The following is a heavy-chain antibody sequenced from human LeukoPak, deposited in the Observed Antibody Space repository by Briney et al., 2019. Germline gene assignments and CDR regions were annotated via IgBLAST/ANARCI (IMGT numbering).Heavy chain of an antibody. Sequence: ASVKVSCEVSGYTLTELSMHWVRQAPGKGLEWMGGFDPEDGETIYAQKFQGRVTMTEDTSTDTAYMELSSLRSEDTAVYYCATFYDFWSGSQEDWFDPWGQGTLVTVSS. D-gene: IGHD3-3*01. V-gene: IGHV1-24*01. CDR3: ATFYDFWSGSQEDWFDP. J-gene: IGHJ5*02. CDR2: FDPEDGET. CDR1: GYTLTELS.